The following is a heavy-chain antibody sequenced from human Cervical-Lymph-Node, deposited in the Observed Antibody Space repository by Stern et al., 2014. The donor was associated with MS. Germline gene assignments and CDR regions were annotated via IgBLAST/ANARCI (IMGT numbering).Heavy chain of an antibody. D-gene: IGHD3-10*01. V-gene: IGHV4-59*01. CDR2: INYSGST. CDR3: ARDPGSGEIDY. CDR1: GGSITSYY. J-gene: IGHJ4*02. Sequence: QLQLQESGPGLVKPSETLSLTCTVSGGSITSYYWSWIRQPPGKGLEWIGNINYSGSTNYNPSLKSRVTISVDTSKNQFSLKLSSVTAADTAVYYCARDPGSGEIDYWGQGTLVTVSS.